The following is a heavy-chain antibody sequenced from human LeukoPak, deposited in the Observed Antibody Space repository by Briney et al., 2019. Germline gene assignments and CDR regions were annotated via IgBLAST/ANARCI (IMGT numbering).Heavy chain of an antibody. CDR2: INHSGST. D-gene: IGHD5-18*01. CDR1: GGSFSGYY. V-gene: IGHV4-34*01. J-gene: IGHJ5*02. Sequence: SETLSLTCAVYGGSFSGYYWSWIRQPPGKGLEWIGEINHSGSTNYNPSLKSRVTISVDTSKNQFSLKLSSVTAADTAVYYCARGMRIQLWLRGALNWFDPWGQGTLVIVSS. CDR3: ARGMRIQLWLRGALNWFDP.